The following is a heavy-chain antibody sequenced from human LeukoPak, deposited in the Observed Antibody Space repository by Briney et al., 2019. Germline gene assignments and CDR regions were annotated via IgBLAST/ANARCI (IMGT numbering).Heavy chain of an antibody. CDR3: TRGSLSGSSRDY. J-gene: IGHJ4*02. CDR1: GYTFTGYD. Sequence: ASVRVSCKASGYTFTGYDIDWVRQATGQGLEWMGWMNPNTGDTGYAQKFQGRVTMTRNSSIDTAYMELSGLRSEDTAVYYCTRGSLSGSSRDYWGQGTLLTVSS. V-gene: IGHV1-8*01. CDR2: MNPNTGDT. D-gene: IGHD1-26*01.